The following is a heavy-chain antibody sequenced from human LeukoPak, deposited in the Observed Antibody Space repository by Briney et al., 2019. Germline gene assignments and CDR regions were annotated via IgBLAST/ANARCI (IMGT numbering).Heavy chain of an antibody. Sequence: PGGSLRLSCAASGFTFSSYAMSWVRQAPGKGLEWVSVISGSGGSTNYADSVKGRFTISRDNSKNTLYLQMNSLRAEDTAVYYCAKAPNRFSSSSNFDYWGQGTLVTVSS. J-gene: IGHJ4*02. D-gene: IGHD6-13*01. CDR3: AKAPNRFSSSSNFDY. V-gene: IGHV3-23*01. CDR2: ISGSGGST. CDR1: GFTFSSYA.